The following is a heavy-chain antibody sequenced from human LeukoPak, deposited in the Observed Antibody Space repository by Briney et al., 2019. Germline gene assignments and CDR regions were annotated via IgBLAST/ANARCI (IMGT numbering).Heavy chain of an antibody. V-gene: IGHV3-48*04. CDR3: AREDGPRQDILTGQLGNDI. D-gene: IGHD3-9*01. CDR1: GFTFSSYS. Sequence: PGGSLRLSCAASGFTFSSYSMSWIRQAPGKGLEWVSYISSSGSTICYADSVKGRFTISRDNAKNSLYLQMNSLRAEDTAVYYCAREDGPRQDILTGQLGNDIWGQGTMVTVSS. CDR2: ISSSGSTI. J-gene: IGHJ3*02.